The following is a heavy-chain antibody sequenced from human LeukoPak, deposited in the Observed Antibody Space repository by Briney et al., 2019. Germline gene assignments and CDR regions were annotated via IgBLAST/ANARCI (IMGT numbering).Heavy chain of an antibody. CDR3: ARVRRQIRGYFDY. Sequence: SETLSLTCAVYGGSFSGYYWSWIRQPPGKGLEWIGEINHSGSTNYNPSLKSRVTISVDTSKNQFSLKLSPVTAADTAVYYCARVRRQIRGYFDYWGQGTLVTVSS. V-gene: IGHV4-34*01. CDR1: GGSFSGYY. J-gene: IGHJ4*02. CDR2: INHSGST.